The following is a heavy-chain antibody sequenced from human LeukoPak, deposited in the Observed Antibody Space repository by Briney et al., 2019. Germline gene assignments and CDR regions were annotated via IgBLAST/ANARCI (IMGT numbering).Heavy chain of an antibody. CDR3: ASLFIAAAGTINNDY. J-gene: IGHJ4*02. CDR1: GYTFTGYY. D-gene: IGHD6-13*01. V-gene: IGHV1-2*06. Sequence: ASVKVSCKASGYTFTGYYMHWVRQAPGQGLEWMGRINPNSGGTNYAQKFQGRVTMTRDTSISTAYMELSRLRSDDTAVYYCASLFIAAAGTINNDYWCQGTLVTVSS. CDR2: INPNSGGT.